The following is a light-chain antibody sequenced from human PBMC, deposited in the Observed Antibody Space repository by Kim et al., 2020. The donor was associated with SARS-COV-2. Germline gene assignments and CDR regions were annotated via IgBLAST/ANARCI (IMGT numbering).Light chain of an antibody. Sequence: SSELTQDPAVSVALGQTVRITCQGDSLRTYYASWYRQKPGQAPVLVIYDENNRPSGIPDRFSASSSGNTASLTITGAQAEDEADYYYSSPGSSGNTYIFGTGTKVTVL. J-gene: IGLJ1*01. CDR3: SSPGSSGNTYI. V-gene: IGLV3-19*01. CDR1: SLRTYY. CDR2: DEN.